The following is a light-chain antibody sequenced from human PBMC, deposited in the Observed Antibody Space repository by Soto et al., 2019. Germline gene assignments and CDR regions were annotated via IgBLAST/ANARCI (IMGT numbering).Light chain of an antibody. CDR3: MQALQTPPWT. J-gene: IGKJ1*01. CDR2: FGS. V-gene: IGKV2-28*01. Sequence: DIVMTQSPLSLPVTPGEPASISCRSSQSLLHSNGYNYLDWYLQKPGQSPQLLIYFGSNRASGVTDRFSGSGSGTDFTLKISRVEAVDVGVYYCMQALQTPPWTFGQGTKVEI. CDR1: QSLLHSNGYNY.